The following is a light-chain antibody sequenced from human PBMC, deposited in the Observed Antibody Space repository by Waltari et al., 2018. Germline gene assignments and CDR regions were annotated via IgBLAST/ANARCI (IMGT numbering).Light chain of an antibody. CDR1: SSDVGSHNF. J-gene: IGLJ3*02. CDR3: CSYAGGSPRWV. CDR2: EDN. Sequence: QSALTQPASVSGSPGQSITISCTESSSDVGSHNFVSWYQQHPGKAPKVMIYEDNKRAAGLSKRFSGSNSGNTASLTSSGLQADDEADYYCCSYAGGSPRWVFGGGTKLTVL. V-gene: IGLV2-23*01.